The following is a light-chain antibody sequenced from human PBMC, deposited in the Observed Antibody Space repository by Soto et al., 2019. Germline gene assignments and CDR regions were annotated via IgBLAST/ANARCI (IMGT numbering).Light chain of an antibody. Sequence: EIVLTQSPGTLSFSPGEKATLSCRASQSVSSSYLAWYQQKPGQAPRLLIYGASSRATGIPDRFSGSGSGTEFTLTISSLQSEDFAVYYCQQYNNWPITFGQGTRLEIK. J-gene: IGKJ5*01. V-gene: IGKV3-20*01. CDR2: GAS. CDR1: QSVSSSY. CDR3: QQYNNWPIT.